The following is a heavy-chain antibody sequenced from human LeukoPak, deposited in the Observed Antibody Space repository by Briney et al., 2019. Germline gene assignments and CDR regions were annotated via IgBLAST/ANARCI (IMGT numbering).Heavy chain of an antibody. J-gene: IGHJ4*02. CDR3: ARDFGRYSGYDFDF. D-gene: IGHD5-12*01. V-gene: IGHV4-59*12. CDR2: IYHTGST. Sequence: SETLSLTCTVSGGSISSYYWSWIRQPPGKGLEWIGYIYHTGSTKYNPSLKSRVTISVDTSKNQLSLRLSSVTAADTAVYYCARDFGRYSGYDFDFWGQGTLVTVSS. CDR1: GGSISSYY.